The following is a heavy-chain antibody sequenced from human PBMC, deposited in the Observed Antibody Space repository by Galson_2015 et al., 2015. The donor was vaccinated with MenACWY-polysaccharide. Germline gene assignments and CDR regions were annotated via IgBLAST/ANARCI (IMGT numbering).Heavy chain of an antibody. V-gene: IGHV3-11*01. CDR1: GFTFSDYY. Sequence: SLRLSCAVSGFTFSDYYMTWIRQAPGKGLEWLSYISNSGSTIYYADSVKGRFTISRDNANNSLYLQMNSLRAEDTAVYFCARVCDSSSCHYYYGLDLWGQGTTVTVSS. D-gene: IGHD6-6*01. CDR3: ARVCDSSSCHYYYGLDL. J-gene: IGHJ6*02. CDR2: ISNSGSTI.